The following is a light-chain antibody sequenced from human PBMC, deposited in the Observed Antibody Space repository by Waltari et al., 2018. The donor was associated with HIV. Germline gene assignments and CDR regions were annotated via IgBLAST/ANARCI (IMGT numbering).Light chain of an antibody. Sequence: SVLSHPPSASGTTGQRVTLSCSGSPSNLGRTYVLCYQHRPGTAPKLLIHRNNQRPSGVPDRFSGSTSGTSASLAISGLRSEDEAEYYCVVWDDTLRGVIFGGGTKVAVL. CDR1: PSNLGRTY. CDR2: RNN. V-gene: IGLV1-47*01. CDR3: VVWDDTLRGVI. J-gene: IGLJ2*01.